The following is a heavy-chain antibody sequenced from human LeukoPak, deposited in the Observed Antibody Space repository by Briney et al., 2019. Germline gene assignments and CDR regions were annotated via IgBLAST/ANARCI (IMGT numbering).Heavy chain of an antibody. CDR3: ATGRDFDY. D-gene: IGHD1-14*01. CDR1: GGTFSGYY. J-gene: IGHJ4*02. V-gene: IGHV4-34*08. Sequence: TSETLSLTCAVYGGTFSGYYWIWIRQPPGKGLEWIGEINHSGSTNYNPSLKSRVTISVDTSKNQFSLKLSSVTAVDTAVYYCATGRDFDYWGQGTLVTVSS. CDR2: INHSGST.